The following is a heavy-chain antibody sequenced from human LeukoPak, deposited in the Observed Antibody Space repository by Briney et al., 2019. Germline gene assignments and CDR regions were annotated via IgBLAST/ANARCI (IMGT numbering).Heavy chain of an antibody. D-gene: IGHD3-3*01. CDR1: GFTFSNYA. Sequence: PGGSLRLSCAASGFTFSNYAMHWVRQAPGKGLEWVAVIWYDGSPKYYPDSVKGRFTISRDNSKSTLYLQMNSLRAEDTAVYYCARSKDYDFWSGTYYYYGMDVWGQGTTVTVSS. V-gene: IGHV3-33*01. CDR3: ARSKDYDFWSGTYYYYGMDV. CDR2: IWYDGSPK. J-gene: IGHJ6*02.